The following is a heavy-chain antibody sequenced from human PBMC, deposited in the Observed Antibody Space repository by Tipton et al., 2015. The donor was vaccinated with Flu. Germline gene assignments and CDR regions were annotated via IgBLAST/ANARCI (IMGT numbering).Heavy chain of an antibody. CDR3: ATGPNYQHYVSPFDY. CDR2: IRSSGGTT. D-gene: IGHD4-17*01. Sequence: SLRLSCAASGFAFTTYAMSWVRQAPGKGLEWVSGIRSSGGTTYYADSVKGRFTISRDNSKNTLYLQMNTLRAEDTALYYCATGPNYQHYVSPFDYWGQGTLVTVSS. CDR1: GFAFTTYA. V-gene: IGHV3-23*01. J-gene: IGHJ4*02.